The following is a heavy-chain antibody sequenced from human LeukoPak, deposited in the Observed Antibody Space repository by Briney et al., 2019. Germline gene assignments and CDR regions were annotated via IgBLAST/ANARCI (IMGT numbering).Heavy chain of an antibody. CDR3: ARDFYDSSGYEYFQH. Sequence: GGSLRLSCAASGFTFSDYYMSWIRQAPGKGLEWVSYISSSGSTIYYADSVKGRFTISRDNSKNTLYLQMNSLRAEDTAVYYCARDFYDSSGYEYFQHWGQGTLVTVSS. J-gene: IGHJ1*01. CDR2: ISSSGSTI. D-gene: IGHD3-22*01. V-gene: IGHV3-11*04. CDR1: GFTFSDYY.